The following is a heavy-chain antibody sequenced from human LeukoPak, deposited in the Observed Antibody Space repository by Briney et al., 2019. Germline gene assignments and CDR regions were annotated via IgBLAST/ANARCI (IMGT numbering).Heavy chain of an antibody. D-gene: IGHD3-9*01. CDR3: AKGGYDILTDFDY. Sequence: GGSLRLSCAASGFTFSSYAMSWVRQAPGKGLEWVSAIGGSGSSTYYADSVKGRFTISRDNSKNTLYLQMNSLRAEDTAVYYCAKGGYDILTDFDYWGQGTLVTVSS. CDR1: GFTFSSYA. V-gene: IGHV3-23*01. J-gene: IGHJ4*02. CDR2: IGGSGSST.